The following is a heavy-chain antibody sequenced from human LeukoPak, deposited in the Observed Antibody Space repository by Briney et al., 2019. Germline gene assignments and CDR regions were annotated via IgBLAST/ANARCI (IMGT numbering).Heavy chain of an antibody. V-gene: IGHV3-30-3*01. CDR3: ARELYYYDTGNFDY. CDR2: IPPDGTNE. D-gene: IGHD3-22*01. CDR1: GFTFSNYA. Sequence: AGGSLRLSCAASGFTFSNYAIHWVRQAPGKGLEWVTMIPPDGTNEYYVDSVKGRFIISRDNSKTTVYLQMNSLTTEDTAVYYCARELYYYDTGNFDYWGQGTLVTVSS. J-gene: IGHJ4*02.